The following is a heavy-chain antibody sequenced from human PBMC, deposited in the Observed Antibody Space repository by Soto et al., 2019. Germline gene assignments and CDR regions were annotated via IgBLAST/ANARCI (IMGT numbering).Heavy chain of an antibody. CDR1: GYSFITYW. CDR3: ARLLITMVRGVIPSDGGFDP. Sequence: ESLKISCKGSGYSFITYWIGWVRQMPGKGLEWMAMIYPADSETRYSPSFQGHVTISADKSISTAYLQWSSLKASDTAIYYCARLLITMVRGVIPSDGGFDPWGQGTLVTVSS. J-gene: IGHJ5*02. V-gene: IGHV5-51*01. D-gene: IGHD3-10*01. CDR2: IYPADSET.